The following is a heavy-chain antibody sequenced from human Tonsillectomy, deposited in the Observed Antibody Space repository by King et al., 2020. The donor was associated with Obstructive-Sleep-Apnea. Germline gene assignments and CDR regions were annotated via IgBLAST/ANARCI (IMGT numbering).Heavy chain of an antibody. CDR2: IYYSGST. CDR1: GGSISSGGYY. V-gene: IGHV4-31*03. D-gene: IGHD2-21*02. J-gene: IGHJ4*02. CDR3: ARDRRCGGDCYSGFDY. Sequence: VQLQESGPGLVKPSQTLSLTCTVSGGSISSGGYYWSWIRQHPGKGLEWIGYIYYSGSTYYNPSLKSRVTISVDTYKNQFSLKLSTVTAADTAVYYCARDRRCGGDCYSGFDYWGQGTLVTVSS.